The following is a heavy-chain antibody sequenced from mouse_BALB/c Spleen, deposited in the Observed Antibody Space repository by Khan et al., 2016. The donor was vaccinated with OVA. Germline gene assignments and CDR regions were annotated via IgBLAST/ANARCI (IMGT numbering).Heavy chain of an antibody. CDR1: GYTFTSYW. J-gene: IGHJ2*01. CDR3: ARIKKIVATYFDY. D-gene: IGHD1-1*01. V-gene: IGHV1S81*02. Sequence: QVQLKQSGAELVKAGASVKMSCKASGYTFTSYWMHWVKQRLGQGLEWFAETNPTNGRTYYTEKLKSKTTLTEDKSSSTAYMLLSGPTFEDSAVYYCARIKKIVATYFDYWGQGTTLTVSS. CDR2: TNPTNGRT.